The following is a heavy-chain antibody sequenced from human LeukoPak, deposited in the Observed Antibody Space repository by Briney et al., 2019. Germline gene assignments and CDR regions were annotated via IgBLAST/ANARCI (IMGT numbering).Heavy chain of an antibody. Sequence: GGSLRLSCAASGFTFSSYSMNCVRQAPGSGLEWVSSISSRRSYTYYADSVRGRFTISRDNAKNSLYLQMNSLRVEDTAVYYCARDGATRGSDYFDYWGQGTLVTVSS. J-gene: IGHJ4*02. CDR2: ISSRRSYT. D-gene: IGHD1-26*01. V-gene: IGHV3-21*01. CDR1: GFTFSSYS. CDR3: ARDGATRGSDYFDY.